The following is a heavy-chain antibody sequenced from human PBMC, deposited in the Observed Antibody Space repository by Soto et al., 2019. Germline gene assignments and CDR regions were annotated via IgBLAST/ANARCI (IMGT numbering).Heavy chain of an antibody. V-gene: IGHV3-9*01. D-gene: IGHD5-12*01. CDR3: ANDIGPDGYTTFDY. CDR2: ISWNSGSI. J-gene: IGHJ4*02. Sequence: EVQLVESGGGLVQPGRSLRLSCAASGFTFDDYAMHWVRQAPGKGLDWVSGISWNSGSIGYADSVMGRFTISRDNAKNPLYLQMNSLRAEDTALSSFANDIGPDGYTTFDYWGQRTLVTVSS. CDR1: GFTFDDYA.